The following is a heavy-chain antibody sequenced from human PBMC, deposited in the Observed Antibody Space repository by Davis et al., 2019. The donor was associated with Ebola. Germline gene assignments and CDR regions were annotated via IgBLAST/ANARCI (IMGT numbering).Heavy chain of an antibody. CDR2: IYYSGST. J-gene: IGHJ3*02. V-gene: IGHV4-59*01. CDR1: GGSISSYY. D-gene: IGHD3-10*01. Sequence: SETLSLTCTVSGGSISSYYWSWIRQPPGKGLEWIGYIYYSGSTNYNPPLKRRVTISVDTSKNQFSLKLSSVTAADTAVYYCASLSPARGAFDIWGQGTMVTVSS. CDR3: ASLSPARGAFDI.